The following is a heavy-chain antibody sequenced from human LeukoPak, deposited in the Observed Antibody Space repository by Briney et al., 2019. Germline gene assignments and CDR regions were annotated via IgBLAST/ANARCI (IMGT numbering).Heavy chain of an antibody. CDR3: AKWDTAMVTPGNWFDP. J-gene: IGHJ5*02. Sequence: GGSLRLSCAASGFTFSSYAMSWVRQAPGKGLGWVSVISGSGGSTYYADSVKGRFTISRDNSKNTLYLQMNSLRAEDTAIYYCAKWDTAMVTPGNWFDPWGQGTLVTVSS. D-gene: IGHD5-18*01. CDR1: GFTFSSYA. V-gene: IGHV3-23*01. CDR2: ISGSGGST.